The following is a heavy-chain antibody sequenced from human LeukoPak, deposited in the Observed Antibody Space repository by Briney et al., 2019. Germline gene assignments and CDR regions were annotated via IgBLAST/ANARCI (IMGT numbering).Heavy chain of an antibody. Sequence: PGGSLRLSCAASGFTFSSYAMSWVRQAPGKGLEWVSAISGGGGITYYADSVKGRFTISRDNSKNTLYLQVNSLRAEDTAVYYCAKGGKWDVTPFDYWGQGTLVTVSS. CDR1: GFTFSSYA. D-gene: IGHD1-26*01. V-gene: IGHV3-23*01. CDR2: ISGGGGIT. CDR3: AKGGKWDVTPFDY. J-gene: IGHJ4*02.